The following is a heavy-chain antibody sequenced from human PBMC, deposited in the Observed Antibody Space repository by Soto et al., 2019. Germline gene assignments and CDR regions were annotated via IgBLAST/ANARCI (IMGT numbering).Heavy chain of an antibody. D-gene: IGHD3-16*01. CDR3: AREMAGGTFDC. V-gene: IGHV1-18*01. Sequence: QVQLVQSGAEVKKPGASVKVSCKASGYTFTSYGISWVRQAPGQGLEWMGWISAYNGNTNYAQKLQGRVTMTTDTTTSTAYTQVRSLRSDDTAVYYGAREMAGGTFDCRGEGTLVTASS. CDR1: GYTFTSYG. CDR2: ISAYNGNT. J-gene: IGHJ4*02.